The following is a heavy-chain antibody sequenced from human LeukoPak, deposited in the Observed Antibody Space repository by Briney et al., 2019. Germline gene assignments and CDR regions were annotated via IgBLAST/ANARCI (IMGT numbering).Heavy chain of an antibody. J-gene: IGHJ4*02. CDR2: IYHSGST. V-gene: IGHV4-38-2*01. Sequence: SETLSLTCVVSGYFIPNGYYWGWIRQPPGKGLEFIGKIYHSGSTYYNPSLKSRVTISVDTSNNQFSLKLSSVTAAVTAVYYCARKNDYGDYRSFDYWGQGTLVTVSS. D-gene: IGHD4-17*01. CDR3: ARKNDYGDYRSFDY. CDR1: GYFIPNGYY.